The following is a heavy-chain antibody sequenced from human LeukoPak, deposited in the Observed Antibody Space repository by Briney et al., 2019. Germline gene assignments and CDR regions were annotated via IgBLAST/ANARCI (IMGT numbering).Heavy chain of an antibody. CDR1: GFTFSNAW. CDR2: ISGSGGST. Sequence: GGSLRLSCAASGFTFSNAWMSWVRQAPGKGLEWVSAISGSGGSTYYADSVKGRFTISRDNSKNTLYLQMNSLRAEDTAVYYCAKGSITIFGVVTLYYFDYWGQGTLVTVSS. V-gene: IGHV3-23*01. CDR3: AKGSITIFGVVTLYYFDY. D-gene: IGHD3-3*01. J-gene: IGHJ4*02.